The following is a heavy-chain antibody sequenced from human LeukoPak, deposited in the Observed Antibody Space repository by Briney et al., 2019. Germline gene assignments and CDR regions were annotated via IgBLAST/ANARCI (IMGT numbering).Heavy chain of an antibody. Sequence: GGSLRLSCAASGFTSSSYWMHWVRQAPGKGLVWVSRINSDGSSSSYADSVKGRFTISRDNAKNTLYLQMNSLRAEDTAVYYCARDWRDSSGKFPNDAFDIWGQGTMVTVSS. V-gene: IGHV3-74*01. CDR2: INSDGSSS. J-gene: IGHJ3*02. D-gene: IGHD3-22*01. CDR3: ARDWRDSSGKFPNDAFDI. CDR1: GFTSSSYW.